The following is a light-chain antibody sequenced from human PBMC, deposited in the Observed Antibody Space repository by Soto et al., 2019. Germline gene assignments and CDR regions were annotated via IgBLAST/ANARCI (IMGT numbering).Light chain of an antibody. V-gene: IGKV1-39*01. CDR1: QNIGKY. CDR2: GAS. J-gene: IGKJ2*01. Sequence: DIQMTQSPSSLSASSGDRVTITCRASQNIGKYLIWYQQIPGRPPKVLVYGASNLQSGVSSRFSVDGFGTEFSLTINSLRPEDFATYYCQQSYNLPRTFGQGTTLETK. CDR3: QQSYNLPRT.